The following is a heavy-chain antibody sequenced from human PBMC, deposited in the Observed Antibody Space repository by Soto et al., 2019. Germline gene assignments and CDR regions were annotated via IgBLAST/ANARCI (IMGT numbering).Heavy chain of an antibody. Sequence: ASVKVSCKASGYTFTGYYMHWVRQAPGQGLEWMGWINPNSGGTNYAQKFQGWVTMTRDTSISTAYMELSRLRSDDTAVYYCARSSDILTGYYEGDAFDIWGQGTMVTVSS. V-gene: IGHV1-2*04. J-gene: IGHJ3*02. CDR2: INPNSGGT. CDR1: GYTFTGYY. CDR3: ARSSDILTGYYEGDAFDI. D-gene: IGHD3-9*01.